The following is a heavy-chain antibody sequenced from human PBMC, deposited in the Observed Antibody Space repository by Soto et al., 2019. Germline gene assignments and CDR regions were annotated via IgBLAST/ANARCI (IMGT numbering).Heavy chain of an antibody. CDR2: IKQDGSEK. Sequence: GGSLRLSCAASGFTFSSYWMSWVRQAPGKGLEWVANIKQDGSEKYYVDSVKGRFTISRDNAKNSLYLQMNSLRAEDTAVYYCARDVRKLRFHLYYHYYMDVWGKGTTVTVSS. V-gene: IGHV3-7*01. J-gene: IGHJ6*03. D-gene: IGHD3-3*01. CDR3: ARDVRKLRFHLYYHYYMDV. CDR1: GFTFSSYW.